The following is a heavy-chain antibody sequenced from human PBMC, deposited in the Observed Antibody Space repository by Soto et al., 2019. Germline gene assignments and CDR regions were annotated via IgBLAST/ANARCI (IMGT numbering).Heavy chain of an antibody. J-gene: IGHJ2*01. CDR1: GYTFTSYG. Sequence: ASVKVSCKASGYTFTSYGISWVRQAPGQGLEWMGWISAYNGNTNYAQKLQGRVTMTTDTSTSTAYMELRSLRSDDTAVYYCARVPGDYYDSSGYYYYWYFDLWGRGTLVTVSS. CDR3: ARVPGDYYDSSGYYYYWYFDL. V-gene: IGHV1-18*01. CDR2: ISAYNGNT. D-gene: IGHD3-22*01.